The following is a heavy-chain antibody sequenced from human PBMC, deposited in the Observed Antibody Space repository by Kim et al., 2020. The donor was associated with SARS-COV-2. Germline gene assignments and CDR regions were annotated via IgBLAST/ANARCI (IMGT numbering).Heavy chain of an antibody. CDR3: ARRQAISYYYDSSGYLDY. D-gene: IGHD3-22*01. J-gene: IGHJ4*02. V-gene: IGHV5-51*01. CDR1: GYSFTSYW. Sequence: GESLKISCKGSGYSFTSYWIGWVRQMPGKGLEWMGIIYPGDSDTRYSPSFQGQVTISADKSISTAYLQWSSLKASDTAMYYCARRQAISYYYDSSGYLDYWGQGTLVTVSS. CDR2: IYPGDSDT.